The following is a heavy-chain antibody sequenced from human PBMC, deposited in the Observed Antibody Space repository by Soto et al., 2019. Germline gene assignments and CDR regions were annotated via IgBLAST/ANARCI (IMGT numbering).Heavy chain of an antibody. D-gene: IGHD6-6*01. Sequence: SVKVSCKASGGTFSSYAISWVRQAPGQGLEWMGGIIPIFGTANYAQKFQGRVTITADESTSTAYMELSSLRSEDTAVYYCARGVLEYSSSSMDYWGQGTLVTVSS. CDR2: IIPIFGTA. CDR3: ARGVLEYSSSSMDY. CDR1: GGTFSSYA. J-gene: IGHJ4*02. V-gene: IGHV1-69*13.